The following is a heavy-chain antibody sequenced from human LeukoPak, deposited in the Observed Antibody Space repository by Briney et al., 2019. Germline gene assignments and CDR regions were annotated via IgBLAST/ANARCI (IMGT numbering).Heavy chain of an antibody. CDR3: ATSWGPDTSAFRWGRDGMDV. CDR1: GLTFSNYA. D-gene: IGHD3-16*01. CDR2: ISKSGDHT. V-gene: IGHV3-23*01. J-gene: IGHJ6*02. Sequence: GGSLRLSCAVSGLTFSNYAMSWVRQAPGKGLEWVSAISKSGDHTYYAASAKGRFTIYRDNSKNTQYLQMNSLRAEDTAVYYCATSWGPDTSAFRWGRDGMDVWGQGTTVIVS.